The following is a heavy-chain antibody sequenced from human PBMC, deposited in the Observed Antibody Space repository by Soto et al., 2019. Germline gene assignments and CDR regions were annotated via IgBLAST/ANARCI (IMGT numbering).Heavy chain of an antibody. CDR3: AKDPGYSYGSDVGDDAFDI. J-gene: IGHJ3*02. CDR2: ISGSGGST. Sequence: GGSLRLSCAASGFTFSSYAMSWVRQAPGKGLEWVSAISGSGGSTYYADSVKGRFTISRDNSKNTLYLQMNSLRAEDTAVYYCAKDPGYSYGSDVGDDAFDIWGQGTMVTVSS. CDR1: GFTFSSYA. D-gene: IGHD5-18*01. V-gene: IGHV3-23*01.